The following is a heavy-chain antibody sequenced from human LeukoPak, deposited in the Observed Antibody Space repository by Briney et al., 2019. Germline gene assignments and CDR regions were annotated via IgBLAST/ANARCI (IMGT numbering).Heavy chain of an antibody. Sequence: SGGSLRLSCAASGFTFSSYAMHWVRQAPGKGLEWVAVISYDGSSKYYADSVKGRFTVSRDNSKNTLYLQMNSLRAEDTAVYYCVATRVCGGVLLRPNCLYFENWGQGTLVPVSS. D-gene: IGHD3-10*01. CDR3: VATRVCGGVLLRPNCLYFEN. J-gene: IGHJ4*02. CDR1: GFTFSSYA. V-gene: IGHV3-30-3*01. CDR2: ISYDGSSK.